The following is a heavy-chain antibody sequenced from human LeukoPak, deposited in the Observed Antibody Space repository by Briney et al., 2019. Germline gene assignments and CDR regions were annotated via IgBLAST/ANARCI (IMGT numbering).Heavy chain of an antibody. CDR1: GGSISSSSYY. J-gene: IGHJ4*02. V-gene: IGHV4-39*01. Sequence: SETLSLTCTVSGGSISSSSYYWGWIRQPPGKGLEWIGSIYYSGSTYYNPPLKSRVTISVDTSKNQFSLKLSSVTAADTAVYYCARGTFGGWYGYWGQGTLVTVSS. CDR3: ARGTFGGWYGY. D-gene: IGHD6-19*01. CDR2: IYYSGST.